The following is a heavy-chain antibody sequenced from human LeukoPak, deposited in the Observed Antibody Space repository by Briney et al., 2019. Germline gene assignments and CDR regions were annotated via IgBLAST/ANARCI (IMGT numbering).Heavy chain of an antibody. CDR1: GFTFSSYS. D-gene: IGHD6-19*01. CDR3: ASSNSSGWYR. J-gene: IGHJ4*02. CDR2: ISSSSSYI. Sequence: NSGGSLRLSCAASGFTFSSYSMNWVRQAPGKGREWVSSISSSSSYIYYADSVKGRFTISRDNAKNSLYLQMNSLRAEDTAVYYCASSNSSGWYRWGQGTLVTVSS. V-gene: IGHV3-21*01.